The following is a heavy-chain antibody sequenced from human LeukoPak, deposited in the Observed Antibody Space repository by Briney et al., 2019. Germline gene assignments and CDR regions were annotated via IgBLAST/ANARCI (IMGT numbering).Heavy chain of an antibody. Sequence: GGSLRLSCAASGFTFSTYAMSWVRQAPGEGLEWVSIVKPTGTNTYYASSVKGRFTISRDNSKNTLYLQMSSLRAEDTAIYYCAKLPFYETSAPLRAFSYWGQGTLVTVSS. CDR1: GFTFSTYA. CDR3: AKLPFYETSAPLRAFSY. V-gene: IGHV3-23*01. J-gene: IGHJ4*02. D-gene: IGHD1-14*01. CDR2: VKPTGTNT.